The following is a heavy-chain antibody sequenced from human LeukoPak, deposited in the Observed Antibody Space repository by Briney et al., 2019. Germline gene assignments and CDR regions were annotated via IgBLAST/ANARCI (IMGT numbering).Heavy chain of an antibody. J-gene: IGHJ2*01. CDR1: GGSISSYY. CDR2: IYSSGST. D-gene: IGHD2-2*01. V-gene: IGHV4-4*07. Sequence: SETLSLTCTVSGGSISSYYWSWIRQPAGKGLEWIGRIYSSGSTNYNPTLKSRVTMSVDTSKNQFSLKLSSVTAADTAVYYCARGQYHLLYWYFDLWGRGTLVTVSS. CDR3: ARGQYHLLYWYFDL.